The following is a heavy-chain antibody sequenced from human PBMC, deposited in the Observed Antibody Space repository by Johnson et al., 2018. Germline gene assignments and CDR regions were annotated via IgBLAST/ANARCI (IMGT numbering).Heavy chain of an antibody. J-gene: IGHJ3*02. Sequence: VQLVESGGGLVQPGRSLRLSCAASGFIFDDYAMNWVRQAPGKGLAWVSGITWNSGNKGYADSVKGRVSISRDNAKNSLYLQMISLRTEDTALYYCAKSRSTVVIPDAFDIWGQGTMVTVSS. V-gene: IGHV3-9*01. D-gene: IGHD4-23*01. CDR1: GFIFDDYA. CDR3: AKSRSTVVIPDAFDI. CDR2: ITWNSGNK.